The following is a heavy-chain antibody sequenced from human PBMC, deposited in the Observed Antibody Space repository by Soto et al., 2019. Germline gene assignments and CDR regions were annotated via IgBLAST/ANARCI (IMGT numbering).Heavy chain of an antibody. J-gene: IGHJ3*02. CDR3: ARGLVEQWLSDSDAFDI. CDR1: GYTFTSYD. V-gene: IGHV1-8*01. Sequence: ASVKVSCKASGYTFTSYDINWVRQATGQGLEWMGWMNPNSGNTGYAQKFQGRVTMTRNTSISTAYMELSSLRSEDTAVYYCARGLVEQWLSDSDAFDIWGQGKMVTVS. CDR2: MNPNSGNT. D-gene: IGHD6-19*01.